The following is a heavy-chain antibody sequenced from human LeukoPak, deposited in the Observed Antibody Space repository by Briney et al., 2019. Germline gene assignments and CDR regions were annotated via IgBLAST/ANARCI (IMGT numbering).Heavy chain of an antibody. J-gene: IGHJ4*02. CDR3: ARVYGNYGSGSHDY. D-gene: IGHD3-10*01. Sequence: SETVSLKCAVYSYSISSGYYLGWVRQPPGEGLGWIGSIYHSGSTYYKPSLKSRVTISVDTSKYQFSLKLSSVTAADTAVYYCARVYGNYGSGSHDYWGQGTLVTVSS. CDR1: SYSISSGYY. CDR2: IYHSGST. V-gene: IGHV4-38-2*01.